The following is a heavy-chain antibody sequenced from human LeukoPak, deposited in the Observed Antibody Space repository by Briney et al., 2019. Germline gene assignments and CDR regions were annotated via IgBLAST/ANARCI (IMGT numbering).Heavy chain of an antibody. Sequence: SETLSLNCTGSSLSISSNYWSWLRQPPGQGLEWVLDIYYSGRTNYHNSLKSRITISEDTSKNQFFLQMSLVTAANPAVYYCAIGPSLGYCSGRSCPLVYWGQGTLVTVSS. CDR1: SLSISSNY. CDR2: IYYSGRT. D-gene: IGHD2-15*01. V-gene: IGHV4-59*01. CDR3: AIGPSLGYCSGRSCPLVY. J-gene: IGHJ4*02.